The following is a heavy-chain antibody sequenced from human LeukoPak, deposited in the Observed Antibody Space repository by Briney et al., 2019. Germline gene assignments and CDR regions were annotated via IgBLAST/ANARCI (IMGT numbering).Heavy chain of an antibody. V-gene: IGHV3-7*01. D-gene: IGHD6-13*01. CDR3: VRDLSRQQLNTFDV. CDR1: GFTFSNYA. Sequence: GGSLRLSCVASGFTFSNYAMHWVRQAPGKGLEWVANVKRDGSETYYVDSVKGRFTISRDNAKNSLYLQMSSLRAEDTAVYYCVRDLSRQQLNTFDVWGQGTMVTVSS. CDR2: VKRDGSET. J-gene: IGHJ3*01.